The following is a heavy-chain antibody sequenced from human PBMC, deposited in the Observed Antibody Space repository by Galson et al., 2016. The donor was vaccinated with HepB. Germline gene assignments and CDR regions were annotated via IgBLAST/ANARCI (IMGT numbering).Heavy chain of an antibody. D-gene: IGHD2/OR15-2a*01. CDR3: ARTLPPSKTLDVFDF. V-gene: IGHV3-30*01. J-gene: IGHJ3*01. Sequence: SLRLSCAASGFTFSSYSLHWVRQRPATGLQWVVFISYEGDADSYADSVKGRFTISTDTSKNTLFLQMNSLRVDDTGVYYCARTLPPSKTLDVFDFWGRGTLVTVSS. CDR1: GFTFSSYS. CDR2: ISYEGDAD.